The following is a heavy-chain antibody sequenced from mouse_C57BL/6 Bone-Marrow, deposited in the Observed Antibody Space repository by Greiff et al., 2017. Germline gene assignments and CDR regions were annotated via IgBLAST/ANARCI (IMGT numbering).Heavy chain of an antibody. Sequence: VQLQQSVAELVRPGASVKLSCTASGFNIKNTYMHWVKQRPEQGLEWIGRIDPANGNTKYAPKFQGKATIAADTSSNTAYLQLSSLTSEDTAIYYCASDGYDARLPGAYWGQGTLVTVSA. J-gene: IGHJ3*01. CDR1: GFNIKNTY. D-gene: IGHD2-2*01. V-gene: IGHV14-3*01. CDR2: IDPANGNT. CDR3: ASDGYDARLPGAY.